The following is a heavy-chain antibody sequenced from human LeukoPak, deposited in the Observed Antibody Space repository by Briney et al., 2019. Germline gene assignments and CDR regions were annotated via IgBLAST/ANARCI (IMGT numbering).Heavy chain of an antibody. V-gene: IGHV1-18*01. CDR3: ARAYSYGSGYYYGMDV. J-gene: IGHJ6*02. CDR1: GYTFTSYG. Sequence: ASVKVSCKASGYTFTSYGISWVRQAPGQGLEWMGWISGYNGNTKYAHKVQGRVTMTTDTSTGTAYMELRSLRSDDTAVYYCARAYSYGSGYYYGMDVWGQGTTVTVSS. D-gene: IGHD5-18*01. CDR2: ISGYNGNT.